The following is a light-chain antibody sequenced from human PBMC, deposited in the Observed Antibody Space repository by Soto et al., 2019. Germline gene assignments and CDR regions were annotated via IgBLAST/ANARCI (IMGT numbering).Light chain of an antibody. CDR3: QKYDIAPRT. CDR1: QDINNY. Sequence: DIQMTQSPSSLSASVGDRVTITCRASQDINNYLAWYQQRPGKVPKLLIYAASTLQSGDPSRISGSGSGTDFPLTISSLQTEDVATYYCQKYDIAPRTFGGGTRVEIK. CDR2: AAS. V-gene: IGKV1-27*01. J-gene: IGKJ4*01.